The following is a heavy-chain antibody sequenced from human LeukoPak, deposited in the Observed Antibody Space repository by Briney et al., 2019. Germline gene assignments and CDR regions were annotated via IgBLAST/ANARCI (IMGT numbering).Heavy chain of an antibody. CDR1: GFTFGSYE. V-gene: IGHV3-48*03. D-gene: IGHD3-9*01. J-gene: IGHJ5*02. CDR3: ARWYYDILTGYYWFDP. CDR2: ISSSGSTI. Sequence: PGGSRRLSWEPSGFTFGSYEMNWVRRAPGKGLGWFSYISSSGSTIYYADSVKGRFTISRDNAKNSLYLQMNSLRAEDTAVYYCARWYYDILTGYYWFDPWGQGTLVTVSS.